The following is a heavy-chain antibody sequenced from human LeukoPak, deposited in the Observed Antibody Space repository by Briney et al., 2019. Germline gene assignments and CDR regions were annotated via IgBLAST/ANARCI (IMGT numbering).Heavy chain of an antibody. CDR2: IYYSGST. V-gene: IGHV4-59*08. J-gene: IGHJ2*01. CDR3: ARPHYYGSGTYWYFYL. D-gene: IGHD3-10*01. Sequence: PSETLSLTRTVSGGSISTYYWSWIRQPPGKGLEGIGYIYYSGSTNYNPSLKSRVTMSVDTSKTQFSLKLSSVTAADTDVYYCARPHYYGSGTYWYFYLWGRGTLVTVSS. CDR1: GGSISTYY.